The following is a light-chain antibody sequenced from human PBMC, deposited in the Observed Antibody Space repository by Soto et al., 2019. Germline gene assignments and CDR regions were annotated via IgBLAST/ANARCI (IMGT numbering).Light chain of an antibody. CDR1: SSDVGGYNF. V-gene: IGLV2-14*03. J-gene: IGLJ3*02. CDR3: CSHSSSITWM. CDR2: EVT. Sequence: QSALTQTASVSGSPGQSITISCTGTSSDVGGYNFVSWYQQHPGKAPKLIIHEVTNRPAGVSGRCSGSKSGNTAFMTISGLQAEDEAVYDGCSHSSSITWMFGGGTKLTVL.